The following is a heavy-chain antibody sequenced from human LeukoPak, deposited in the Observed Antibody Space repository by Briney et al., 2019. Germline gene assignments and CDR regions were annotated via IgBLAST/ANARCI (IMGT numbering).Heavy chain of an antibody. D-gene: IGHD6-19*01. V-gene: IGHV4-34*01. CDR3: ARHLRRGSGWQHFHY. CDR1: GGSFSGYY. CDR2: INHSGST. J-gene: IGHJ4*02. Sequence: PSETLSLTCAVYGGSFSGYYWSWIRQPPGKGLEWIGEINHSGSTNYNPSLKSRVTISVDTSKNQFSLKLSSVTAADTAVYYCARHLRRGSGWQHFHYWGQGTLVTVSS.